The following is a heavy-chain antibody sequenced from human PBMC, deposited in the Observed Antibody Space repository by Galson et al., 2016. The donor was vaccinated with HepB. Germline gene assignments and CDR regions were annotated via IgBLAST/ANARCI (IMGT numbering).Heavy chain of an antibody. J-gene: IGHJ6*02. D-gene: IGHD2-2*01. CDR3: ARSLTLYCISTTCYGNYYGMDV. CDR2: ISSNGGST. V-gene: IGHV3-64*01. Sequence: SLRLSCAASGFTFSSYAMHWVRQAPGKGLEYVSAISSNGGSTYYANSVKGRFTISRDNSKNTLYLQMGSLRAEDTAVYYCARSLTLYCISTTCYGNYYGMDVWGQGTTVTVSS. CDR1: GFTFSSYA.